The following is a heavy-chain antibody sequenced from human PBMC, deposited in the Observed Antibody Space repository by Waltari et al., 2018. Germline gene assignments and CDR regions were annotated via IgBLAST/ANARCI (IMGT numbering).Heavy chain of an antibody. CDR2: IKGDGTRT. D-gene: IGHD6-6*01. CDR1: GFTFSSYW. Sequence: EVQLVESGGDLVQPGGSLRLSCAASGFTFSSYWMHWVRQAPGKGLVWVSRIKGDGTRTDYADAVKCRFSISRDNAKNTLFLHMNSLRADDTAVYFCARDLSALRLRNGLDVWGQGTTVTVSS. J-gene: IGHJ6*02. V-gene: IGHV3-74*01. CDR3: ARDLSALRLRNGLDV.